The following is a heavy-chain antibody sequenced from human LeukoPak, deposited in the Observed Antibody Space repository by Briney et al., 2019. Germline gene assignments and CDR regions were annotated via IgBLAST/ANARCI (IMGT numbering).Heavy chain of an antibody. J-gene: IGHJ4*02. D-gene: IGHD3-22*01. CDR3: ARRNFYYDGSRYQYYFDY. V-gene: IGHV5-51*01. CDR1: FTNYW. Sequence: GESLKISCKSSFTNYWIGWVRQMPGKGLEWMGIIYPGDSDTRYSPSLQGQVTISADKSISTAYLQWSSLKASDTAMYYCARRNFYYDGSRYQYYFDYWGQGTLVTVSA. CDR2: IYPGDSDT.